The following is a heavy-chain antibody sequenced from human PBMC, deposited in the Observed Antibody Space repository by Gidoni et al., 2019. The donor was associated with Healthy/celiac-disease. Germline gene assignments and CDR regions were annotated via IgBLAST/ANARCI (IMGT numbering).Heavy chain of an antibody. CDR2: INPNSGGT. V-gene: IGHV1-2*04. CDR3: ARGAVDYDFWSGTPGGGMDV. D-gene: IGHD3-3*01. Sequence: QVQLVQSGAAVKTPGASVTVSCTASGYTFTGYDMHWVRQAPGQGLAGMGWINPNSGGTNEEQKFQGWVTMTRDTSISTAYMELSRLRSDDTAVYYCARGAVDYDFWSGTPGGGMDVWGQGTTVTVSS. CDR1: GYTFTGYD. J-gene: IGHJ6*02.